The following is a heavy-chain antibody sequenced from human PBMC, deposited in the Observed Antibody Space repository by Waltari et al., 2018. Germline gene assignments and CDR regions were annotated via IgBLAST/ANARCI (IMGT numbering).Heavy chain of an antibody. V-gene: IGHV4-4*07. J-gene: IGHJ4*02. CDR2: IYTSGST. D-gene: IGHD2-2*02. CDR1: GGSISSYY. CDR3: AFIGGYCSSTSCYRDDY. Sequence: QVQLQESGPGLVKPSETLSLTCTVSGGSISSYYWSWIRQPAGKGLEWIGRIYTSGSTNYNPPLKSRVTMAVDTSKNQFSLKLSSVTAADTAVYYCAFIGGYCSSTSCYRDDYWGQGTLVTVSS.